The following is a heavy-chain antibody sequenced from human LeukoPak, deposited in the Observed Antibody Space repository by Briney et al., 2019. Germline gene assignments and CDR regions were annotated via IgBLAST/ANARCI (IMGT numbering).Heavy chain of an antibody. V-gene: IGHV3-21*01. CDR3: SGLYNYGMDV. Sequence: PGGSLRLSCAASGLTFSTYSMNWVRQAPGKGLEWVSSISSRSHYVYYADSVKGRFPISRDNAKNSLYLQMNSLRAEDTAVYYCSGLYNYGMDVWGQGTTVTVSS. CDR1: GLTFSTYS. J-gene: IGHJ6*02. CDR2: ISSRSHYV.